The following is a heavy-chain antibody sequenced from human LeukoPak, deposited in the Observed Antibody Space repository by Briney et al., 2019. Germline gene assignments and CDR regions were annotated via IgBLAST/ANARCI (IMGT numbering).Heavy chain of an antibody. D-gene: IGHD1-1*01. CDR3: AREATGTGAFDI. J-gene: IGHJ3*02. CDR2: ISAYNGNT. V-gene: IGHV1-18*01. CDR1: GYTFTSYG. Sequence: ASVKVSCKASGYTFTSYGISWVRQAPGQGLEWMGWISAYNGNTNYAQKLQGRATMTTDTSTSTAYMELRSLRSDDTAVYYCAREATGTGAFDIWGQGTMVTVSS.